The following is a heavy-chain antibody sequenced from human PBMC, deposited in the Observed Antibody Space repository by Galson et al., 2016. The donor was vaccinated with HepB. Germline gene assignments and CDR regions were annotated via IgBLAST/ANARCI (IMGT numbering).Heavy chain of an antibody. J-gene: IGHJ6*02. D-gene: IGHD3-10*01. V-gene: IGHV5-51*01. CDR3: ARRGSYYYGMDV. Sequence: QSGAEVKMPGESLRISCKGSGYTFNTYWIGWVRQMPGKGLEWMGIIYPGDSDTRYSPSYQGQVTTSVDKSIRTAYLQWSSLKASDTAMYYCARRGSYYYGMDVWGQGTTVTVSS. CDR2: IYPGDSDT. CDR1: GYTFNTYW.